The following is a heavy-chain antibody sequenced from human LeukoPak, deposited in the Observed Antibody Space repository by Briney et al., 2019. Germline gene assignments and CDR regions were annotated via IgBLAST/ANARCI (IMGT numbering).Heavy chain of an antibody. V-gene: IGHV4-30-4*08. CDR1: GGSISSGDYY. CDR2: IYCSGST. Sequence: SETLSLTCTVSGGSISSGDYYWSWIRQPPGKGLEWIGYIYCSGSTYYNPSLKSRVTISVDTSKNQFSLKLSSVTAADTAVYYCARVFAASYYYYMDVWGKGTTVTVSS. D-gene: IGHD2-15*01. J-gene: IGHJ6*03. CDR3: ARVFAASYYYYMDV.